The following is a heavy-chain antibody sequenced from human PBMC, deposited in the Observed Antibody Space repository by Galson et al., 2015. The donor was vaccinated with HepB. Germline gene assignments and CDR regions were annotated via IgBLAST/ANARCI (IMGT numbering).Heavy chain of an antibody. CDR3: AAGAGSGWPGRY. CDR1: GFTFTSSA. V-gene: IGHV1-58*01. Sequence: SVKVSCKASGFTFTSSAVQWVRQARGQRLEWIGWIVVGSGNTNYAQKFQERVTITRDMSTSTAYMELSSLRSEDTAVYYCAAGAGSGWPGRYWGQGTLVTVSS. CDR2: IVVGSGNT. J-gene: IGHJ4*02. D-gene: IGHD6-19*01.